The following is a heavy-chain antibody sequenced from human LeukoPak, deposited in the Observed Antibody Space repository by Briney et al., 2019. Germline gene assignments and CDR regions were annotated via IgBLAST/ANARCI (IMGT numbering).Heavy chain of an antibody. CDR2: INHSGST. D-gene: IGHD3-10*01. J-gene: IGHJ6*03. CDR3: AGGSPMVRGVIPKYYYYYYMDV. V-gene: IGHV4-34*01. CDR1: GGSFSGYY. Sequence: SETLSLTCAVYGGSFSGYYWSWIRQPPGKGLEWIGEINHSGSTNYNPSLKSRVTISVDTSKNQFSLKLSSVTAADTAVYYCAGGSPMVRGVIPKYYYYYYMDVWGKGTTVTVSS.